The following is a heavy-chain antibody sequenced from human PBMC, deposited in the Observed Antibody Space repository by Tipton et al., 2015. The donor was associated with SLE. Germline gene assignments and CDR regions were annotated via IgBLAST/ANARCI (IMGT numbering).Heavy chain of an antibody. CDR3: ARAGWEILPYYYYMDV. J-gene: IGHJ6*03. CDR2: IYYSGST. D-gene: IGHD1-26*01. V-gene: IGHV4-39*07. CDR1: GGSISSSSYY. Sequence: TLSLTCTVSGGSISSSSYYWGWIRQPPGKGLEWIGSIYYSGSTNYNPSLKSRVTISVDTSKNQFSLKLSSVTAADTAVYYCARAGWEILPYYYYMDVWCKGRTVAVSS.